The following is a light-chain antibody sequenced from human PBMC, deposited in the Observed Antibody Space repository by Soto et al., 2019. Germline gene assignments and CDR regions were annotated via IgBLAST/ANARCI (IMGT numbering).Light chain of an antibody. V-gene: IGKV3-20*01. J-gene: IGKJ2*01. Sequence: EIVLTQSPGALSLSPGERATLSCRASQTIRSSSVAWYQQKPGQAPRLLIYDVSKRAPGIPERFSGSGSGTDFTLTISRLEPEDFAVYLCQQFDPSSYTFGQGTKLEI. CDR1: QTIRSSS. CDR3: QQFDPSSYT. CDR2: DVS.